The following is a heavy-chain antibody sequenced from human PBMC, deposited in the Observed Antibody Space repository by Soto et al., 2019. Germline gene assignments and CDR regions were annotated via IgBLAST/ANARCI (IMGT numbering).Heavy chain of an antibody. CDR1: GGPISSYY. CDR3: ARGPGGHVGPAAIIRYYHLDC. D-gene: IGHD2-2*02. CDR2: IYYSGST. Sequence: PSETLSLTCTVSGGPISSYYWSWIRQPPGKGLEWIGYIYYSGSTNYNPSLKSRVTISVDTSKDQFSLKLSSVTAADTAVYYCARGPGGHVGPAAIIRYYHLDCWGQGTTVPVSS. V-gene: IGHV4-59*01. J-gene: IGHJ6*03.